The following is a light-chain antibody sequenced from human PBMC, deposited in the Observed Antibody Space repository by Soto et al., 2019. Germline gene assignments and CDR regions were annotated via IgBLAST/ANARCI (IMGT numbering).Light chain of an antibody. CDR2: EVS. Sequence: QSALTQPASVSGSPGQPITISCTGTSSDVGGYNYVSWYQQHPGKAPKLMIFEVSNRPSGVSNRFSGSKSGNTASLTISGLQAEDEADYYCSSYTSTGTLVVFGGGTKVTVL. J-gene: IGLJ2*01. V-gene: IGLV2-14*01. CDR1: SSDVGGYNY. CDR3: SSYTSTGTLVV.